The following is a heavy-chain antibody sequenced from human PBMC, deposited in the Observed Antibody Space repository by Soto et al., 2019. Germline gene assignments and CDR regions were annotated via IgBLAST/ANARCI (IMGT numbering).Heavy chain of an antibody. V-gene: IGHV3-23*01. CDR3: AKGNLDTAMFKSLGY. J-gene: IGHJ4*02. CDR2: ISGSGGST. D-gene: IGHD5-18*01. Sequence: GGSLRLSCAASGFTFSSYAMSWVRQAPGKGLEWVSAISGSGGSTYYADSVKGRFTISRDNSKNTLYLQMNSLRAEDTAVYYCAKGNLDTAMFKSLGYWGQGTLVTVPS. CDR1: GFTFSSYA.